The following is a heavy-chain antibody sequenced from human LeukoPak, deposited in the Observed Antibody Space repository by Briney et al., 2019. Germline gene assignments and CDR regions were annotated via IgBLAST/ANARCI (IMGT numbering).Heavy chain of an antibody. CDR2: IIPIFGTA. J-gene: IGHJ6*03. CDR1: GGTFSSYA. V-gene: IGHV1-69*05. D-gene: IGHD3-10*01. CDR3: ARGVRMVRGVKEPSPYYYYYMDV. Sequence: SVKVSCKASGGTFSSYAISWVRQAPGQGLEWMGGIIPIFGTANYAQKFQGRVTFTTDESTSTAYMELSSLRSEDTAVYYCARGVRMVRGVKEPSPYYYYYMDVWGKGTTVTVSS.